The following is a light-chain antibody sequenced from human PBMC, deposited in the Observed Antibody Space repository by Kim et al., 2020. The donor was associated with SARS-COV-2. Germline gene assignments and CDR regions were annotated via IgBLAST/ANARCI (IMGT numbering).Light chain of an antibody. CDR2: DAS. CDR1: QTVSSDY. CDR3: QQYSSSPTT. Sequence: VLTQSPGTLSLSPGERATLSCRASQTVSSDYLAWYQLKPGQAPRLVMYDASSRATGIPDRFSGSGSGTDFTLTISRLEPEDFAVYYCQQYSSSPTTFGQGTRVDIK. J-gene: IGKJ5*01. V-gene: IGKV3-20*01.